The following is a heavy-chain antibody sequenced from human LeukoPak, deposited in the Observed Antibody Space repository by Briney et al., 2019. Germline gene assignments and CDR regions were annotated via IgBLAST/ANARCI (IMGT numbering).Heavy chain of an antibody. J-gene: IGHJ4*02. CDR3: ARLGDLLTGYYFES. Sequence: SETLSLTCSVSGGSISRSYYYWGWIRQPPGKGLEWIGSIYFSGSAHYNPSLKSRVTIFVDRSKNQFSLEVRSVTAADTAVYFCARLGDLLTGYYFESWGQGTLVIVSS. V-gene: IGHV4-39*01. CDR1: GGSISRSYYY. D-gene: IGHD3-9*01. CDR2: IYFSGSA.